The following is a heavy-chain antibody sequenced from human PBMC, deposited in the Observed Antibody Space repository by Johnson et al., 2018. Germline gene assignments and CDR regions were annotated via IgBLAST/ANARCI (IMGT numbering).Heavy chain of an antibody. D-gene: IGHD4-11*01. CDR2: IKQDGSEK. J-gene: IGHJ6*03. V-gene: IGHV3-7*01. Sequence: VQLVQSGGGLVQPGGSLRLSCAASGFTFSSYWMSWVRQAPGKGLEWVANIKQDGSEKYYVDSVKGRFTISRENAKNSLDLQMNSLRAEDTAVYYCARDAAPYKNYASYYYYYYMDVWGKGTTVTVSS. CDR3: ARDAAPYKNYASYYYYYYMDV. CDR1: GFTFSSYW.